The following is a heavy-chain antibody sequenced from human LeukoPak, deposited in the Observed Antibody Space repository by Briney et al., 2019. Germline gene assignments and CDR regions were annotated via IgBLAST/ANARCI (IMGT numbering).Heavy chain of an antibody. CDR1: GFTFSNAW. CDR2: IKSKTDGGTT. J-gene: IGHJ5*02. CDR3: TTAHPPPYCSGGSCYSEWFDP. D-gene: IGHD2-15*01. V-gene: IGHV3-15*01. Sequence: GGSLRLSCAASGFTFSNAWMSWVRQAPGKGLEWVGRIKSKTDGGTTDYAAPVKGRFTISRDDSKNTLYLQMNSLKTEDTAVYYCTTAHPPPYCSGGSCYSEWFDPWGQGTLVTVSS.